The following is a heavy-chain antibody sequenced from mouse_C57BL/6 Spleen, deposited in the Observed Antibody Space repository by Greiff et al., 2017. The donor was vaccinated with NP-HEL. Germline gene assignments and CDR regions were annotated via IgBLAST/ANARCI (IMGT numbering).Heavy chain of an antibody. D-gene: IGHD1-1*01. J-gene: IGHJ1*03. CDR2: ILPGSGST. CDR3: ARRSGHITTVVDWYFDV. V-gene: IGHV1-9*01. Sequence: QVQLQQSGAELMKPGASVKLSCKATGYTFTGYWIEWVKQRPGHGLEWIGEILPGSGSTNYNEKFKGQVTFTADTSSNTAYMQLSSLTTEDSAIYYCARRSGHITTVVDWYFDVWGTGTTVTVSS. CDR1: GYTFTGYW.